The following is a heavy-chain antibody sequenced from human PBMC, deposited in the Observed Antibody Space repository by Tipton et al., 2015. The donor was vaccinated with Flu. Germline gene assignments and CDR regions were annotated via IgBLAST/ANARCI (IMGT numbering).Heavy chain of an antibody. D-gene: IGHD6-19*01. CDR3: ARGVAGGFDV. Sequence: QLVQSGGGLVQPGGSLRLSCAASGFTFSNYWMTWVRQAPGKGLEWVANIKEDGSDKHYVDSMKGRFIISRDNAKNSLYLQMSSLRVEDTAVYYCARGVAGGFDVWGQGTMVTVSS. CDR2: IKEDGSDK. V-gene: IGHV3-7*01. CDR1: GFTFSNYW. J-gene: IGHJ3*01.